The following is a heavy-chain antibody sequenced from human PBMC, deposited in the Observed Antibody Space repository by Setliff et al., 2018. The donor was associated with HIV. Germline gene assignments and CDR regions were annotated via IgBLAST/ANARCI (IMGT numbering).Heavy chain of an antibody. Sequence: PSETLSLTCTVSGDSIRSGDYYWSWIRQSPEKGLEWIGYTFHTGYTYYNPSLKSRIIISVDLSKNQLSLELTSVTAADTAVYYCARGQGCGGGCHYAFEMWGQGTMVTVSS. CDR1: GDSIRSGDYY. J-gene: IGHJ3*02. D-gene: IGHD2-21*02. CDR2: TFHTGYT. V-gene: IGHV4-30-4*08. CDR3: ARGQGCGGGCHYAFEM.